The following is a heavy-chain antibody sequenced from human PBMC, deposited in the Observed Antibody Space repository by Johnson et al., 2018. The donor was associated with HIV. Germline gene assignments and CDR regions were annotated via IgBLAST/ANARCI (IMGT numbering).Heavy chain of an antibody. Sequence: VQLVESGGGVVQPGGSLRLSCAASGFTFSSYWMHWVRQAPGKGLVWVSRINSDGSSTSYADSVKGRFTISRDNAKKSLYLQMNSLRVEDTAVYFCARNGDGYTPDAFDIWGQGTMVTVSS. CDR3: ARNGDGYTPDAFDI. V-gene: IGHV3-74*02. CDR2: INSDGSST. J-gene: IGHJ3*02. D-gene: IGHD5-24*01. CDR1: GFTFSSYW.